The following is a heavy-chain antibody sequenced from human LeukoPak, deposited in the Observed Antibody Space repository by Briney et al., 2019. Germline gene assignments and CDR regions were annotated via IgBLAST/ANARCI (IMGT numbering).Heavy chain of an antibody. CDR2: INPSGST. J-gene: IGHJ6*03. V-gene: IGHV4-34*01. D-gene: IGHD3-22*01. CDR1: GGSFSGYH. CDR3: ARGRHDITMIVVVMTSVSYYLDV. Sequence: SETLSLTCAVYGGSFSGYHWTWIRQSPGKGLEWIGDINPSGSTYYNPSLKSRLTISVDTSKNQFSLKLRSVTAADTAVYYCARGRHDITMIVVVMTSVSYYLDVRGKGTTVTVS.